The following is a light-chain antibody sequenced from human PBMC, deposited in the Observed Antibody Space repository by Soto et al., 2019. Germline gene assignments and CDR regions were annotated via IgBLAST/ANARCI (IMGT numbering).Light chain of an antibody. Sequence: QSVLTQPPSASGTPGQRVTISCSGSSSNIGSNTVNWYQQLPGTAPKLLIYSNNQRPSGVPDRFSGSKSGTSASLAISGLQSEDEADYYCAAWDDSVWVFGGGTQLTGL. V-gene: IGLV1-44*01. CDR2: SNN. J-gene: IGLJ3*02. CDR3: AAWDDSVWV. CDR1: SSNIGSNT.